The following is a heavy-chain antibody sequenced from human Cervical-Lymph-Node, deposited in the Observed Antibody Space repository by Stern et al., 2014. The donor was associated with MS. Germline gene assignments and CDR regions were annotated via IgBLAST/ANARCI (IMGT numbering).Heavy chain of an antibody. CDR1: GFTFSSSD. J-gene: IGHJ1*01. V-gene: IGHV3-33*01. Sequence: VHLVESGGGVVQPGRSLRLSCAASGFTFSSSDMHWVRQAPGKGLEWLAIIWYDGSNRYYADSVKGRFTISRDNSKNTLYLQMNILRAEDTAVYYCAREGGNTAEYFQHWGQGTLVTVSS. D-gene: IGHD4-23*01. CDR3: AREGGNTAEYFQH. CDR2: IWYDGSNR.